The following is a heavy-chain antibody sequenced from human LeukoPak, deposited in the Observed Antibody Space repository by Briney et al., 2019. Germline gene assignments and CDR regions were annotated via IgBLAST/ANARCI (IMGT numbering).Heavy chain of an antibody. CDR3: ARGSWKDAFDF. Sequence: ASVKVSCKGFGYTFTSYALDWVRQAPGQGLEWMGWINTNSGTPMYAQGFRERFVFSLDASVNTAYLHISNLRAEDTAVYYCARGSWKDAFDFWGQGTMVTVSS. CDR2: INTNSGTP. CDR1: GYTFTSYA. J-gene: IGHJ3*01. V-gene: IGHV7-4-1*02. D-gene: IGHD6-6*01.